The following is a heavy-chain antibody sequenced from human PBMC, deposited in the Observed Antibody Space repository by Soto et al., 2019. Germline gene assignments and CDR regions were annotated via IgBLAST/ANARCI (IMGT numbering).Heavy chain of an antibody. CDR2: VYYGENT. V-gene: IGHV4-39*02. D-gene: IGHD6-19*01. Sequence: SETLSLTCTVSGHSISSSTYYWGWLRQPPGRGLEWIGSVYYGENTYYNPSLKSRVTISVDTSKNLFSLNLSSVTAADTAMYYCARRTGYSSGWYGFDYWGQGTLVTVSS. CDR1: GHSISSSTYY. CDR3: ARRTGYSSGWYGFDY. J-gene: IGHJ4*02.